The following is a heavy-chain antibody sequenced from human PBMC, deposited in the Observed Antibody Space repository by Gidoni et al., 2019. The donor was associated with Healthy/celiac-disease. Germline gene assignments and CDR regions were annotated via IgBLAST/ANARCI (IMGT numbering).Heavy chain of an antibody. CDR3: ARDVVVPAATDYYYGMDV. CDR1: GGSHSSGGYS. D-gene: IGHD2-2*01. J-gene: IGHJ6*02. V-gene: IGHV4-31*03. CDR2: IYYSGST. Sequence: QVQLQESGPGLVKPSQTLSLTRTVSGGSHSSGGYSWSWIRQHPGQGLEWIGYIYYSGSTYYNPSLKSRVTISVDTSKNQFSLKLSSVTAADTAVYYCARDVVVPAATDYYYGMDVWGQGTTVTVSS.